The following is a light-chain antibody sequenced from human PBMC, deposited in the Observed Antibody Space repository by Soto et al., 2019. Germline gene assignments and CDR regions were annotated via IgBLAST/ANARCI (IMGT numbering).Light chain of an antibody. CDR3: QQRSNWPRT. Sequence: EIVLTQSPATLSLSPGERATLSCRASQSVSSYLAWYQQKPGQAPRLLIYDVSNRATGIPARFSGSGSGTDFTLTISSLEPEDFAVYCCQQRSNWPRTFGQGTKLEIK. V-gene: IGKV3-11*01. J-gene: IGKJ2*01. CDR1: QSVSSY. CDR2: DVS.